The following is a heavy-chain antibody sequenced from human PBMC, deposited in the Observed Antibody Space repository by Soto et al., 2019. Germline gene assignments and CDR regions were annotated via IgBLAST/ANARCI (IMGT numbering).Heavy chain of an antibody. J-gene: IGHJ5*02. CDR3: ARGLLDYYDSSGYYYDP. V-gene: IGHV4-4*07. CDR2: IYTRGST. D-gene: IGHD3-22*01. CDR1: GGSISSYY. Sequence: QVQLQESGPGLVKPSETLSLTCTVSGGSISSYYWSWIRQPAGKGLEWIGRIYTRGSTNYNPSLKSRVTMSVDTSKNQYSLKLSSVTAEDTAVYYCARGLLDYYDSSGYYYDPWGQGTLVTVSS.